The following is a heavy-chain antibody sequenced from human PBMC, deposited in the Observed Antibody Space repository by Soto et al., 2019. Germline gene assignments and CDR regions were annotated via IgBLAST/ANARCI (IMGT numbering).Heavy chain of an antibody. D-gene: IGHD3-10*01. J-gene: IGHJ4*02. CDR3: ASITMVRGVMGTGFDY. CDR1: GGTFSSYA. V-gene: IGHV1-69*01. Sequence: QVPLVQSGAEVKKPGSSVKVSCKASGGTFSSYAISWVRQAPGQGLEWMGGIIPIFGTANYAQKFQGRVTITADESTSTAYMELSSLRSEDTAVYYCASITMVRGVMGTGFDYWGQGTLVTVSS. CDR2: IIPIFGTA.